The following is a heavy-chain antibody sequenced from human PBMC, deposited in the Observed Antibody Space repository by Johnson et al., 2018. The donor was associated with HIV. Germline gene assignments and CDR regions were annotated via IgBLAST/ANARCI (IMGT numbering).Heavy chain of an antibody. V-gene: IGHV3-30*02. CDR2: IWYDGSDK. Sequence: VQLVESGGGVVQPGGSLRLSCAASGFTFNSYGMHWVRQAPGKGLEWVALIWYDGSDKYYADSVKGRFTVSRDNVENTLYLQMNSLRGEDTAVYYCASLPGGMNNALDIWGRGTMVIVST. J-gene: IGHJ3*02. CDR1: GFTFNSYG. D-gene: IGHD5/OR15-5a*01. CDR3: ASLPGGMNNALDI.